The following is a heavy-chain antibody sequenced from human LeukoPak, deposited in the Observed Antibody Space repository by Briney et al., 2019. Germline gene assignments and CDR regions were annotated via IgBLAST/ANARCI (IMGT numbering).Heavy chain of an antibody. J-gene: IGHJ1*01. CDR2: IRGSGSTI. D-gene: IGHD3-10*01. V-gene: IGHV3-11*01. CDR1: GFTFSDYY. CDR3: ARHRLPYYYGSGSPTGYFQH. Sequence: PGGSLRLSGPASGFTFSDYYMTWIRRAPGKGLNWVSNIRGSGSTIYYADSVKGRFTISRDNAKNSLYLQMNSLRAEDTAVYYCARHRLPYYYGSGSPTGYFQHWGQGTLVTVSS.